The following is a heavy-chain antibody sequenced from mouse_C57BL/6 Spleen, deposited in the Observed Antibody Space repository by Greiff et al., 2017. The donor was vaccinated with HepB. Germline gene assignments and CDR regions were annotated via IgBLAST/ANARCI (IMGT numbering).Heavy chain of an antibody. J-gene: IGHJ2*01. CDR3: ARSRDYSRDFDS. D-gene: IGHD1-1*01. Sequence: QVQLQQPGAELVKPGASVKLSCKASGYTFTSYWMHWVKQRPGQGLEWIGMIHPNSGSTNYNEKFKSKATLTVDKSSSTAYMQLSSLTSEDSAVYYCARSRDYSRDFDSWGQGTTLTVSS. V-gene: IGHV1-64*01. CDR2: IHPNSGST. CDR1: GYTFTSYW.